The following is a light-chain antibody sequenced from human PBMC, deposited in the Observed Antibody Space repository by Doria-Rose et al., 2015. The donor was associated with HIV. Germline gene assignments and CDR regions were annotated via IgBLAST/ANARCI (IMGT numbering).Light chain of an antibody. Sequence: TQSPGTLSLSPGARATLACRASHSFSSTYLAWYQQKPGQACSLLIHDGSTRSTGIPDRFSASGSGTDFTLTINRLEPEDFALYYCHQYGTSWTFGQGTKVEI. CDR3: HQYGTSWT. CDR2: DGS. J-gene: IGKJ1*01. V-gene: IGKV3-20*01. CDR1: HSFSSTY.